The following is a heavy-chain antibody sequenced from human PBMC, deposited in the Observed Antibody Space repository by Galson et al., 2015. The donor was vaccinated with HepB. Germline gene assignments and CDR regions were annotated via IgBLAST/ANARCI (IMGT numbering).Heavy chain of an antibody. J-gene: IGHJ6*02. Sequence: SLRLSCAASGFTFSFYAMHRVRQAPGKGLEWVAVISYDGSNKYYADSVKGRFTISRDNSKNTLYLQMNSLGAEDTAVYYCARDGVRGVIARYGMDVWGQGTTVTVSS. CDR1: GFTFSFYA. CDR2: ISYDGSNK. D-gene: IGHD3-10*01. V-gene: IGHV3-30*04. CDR3: ARDGVRGVIARYGMDV.